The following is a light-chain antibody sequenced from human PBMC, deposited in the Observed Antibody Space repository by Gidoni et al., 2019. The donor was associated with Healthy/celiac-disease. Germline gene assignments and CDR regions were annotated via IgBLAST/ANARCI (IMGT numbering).Light chain of an antibody. CDR1: SSNIGNNY. V-gene: IGLV1-51*01. CDR2: DKN. CDR3: GTWDSSLSAVV. Sequence: QSVLTQPPSVAAAAGQKVTISCSGSSSNIGNNYVSWCQQLPGTAPKLLISDKNKRPSWTPDRFSGPNSGPSASLCLPVPQSADEVDYYCGTWDSSLSAVVFGRGTKLSVL. J-gene: IGLJ2*01.